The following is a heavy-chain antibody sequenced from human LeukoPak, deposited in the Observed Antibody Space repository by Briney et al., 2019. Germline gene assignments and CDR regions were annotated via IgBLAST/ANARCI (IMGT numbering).Heavy chain of an antibody. D-gene: IGHD6-19*01. Sequence: ASVKVSCKASGYTFTSYYFHWVRQAPGQGLEWMGIINPTIGRTTYAQKFQGRVTMTRDTSTSTVYMELSGLTSEDTAVYYCAREMQQWLALGDYWGQGTLVTVSS. CDR1: GYTFTSYY. CDR3: AREMQQWLALGDY. CDR2: INPTIGRT. V-gene: IGHV1-46*01. J-gene: IGHJ4*02.